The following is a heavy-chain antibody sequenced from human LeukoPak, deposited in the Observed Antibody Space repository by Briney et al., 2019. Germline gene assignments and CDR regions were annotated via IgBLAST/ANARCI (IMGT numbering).Heavy chain of an antibody. D-gene: IGHD4-17*01. V-gene: IGHV3-53*01. CDR3: VRGDYGDYTLFDY. CDR2: IYSDGST. J-gene: IGHJ4*02. Sequence: TGGSLRLSCAASGFTFRSYAMSWVRQAPGKGLEWVSVIYSDGSTYYADSVKGRFTISRDNSKNTLYLQMNSLRAEDTAVYYCVRGDYGDYTLFDYWGQGTLVTVSS. CDR1: GFTFRSYA.